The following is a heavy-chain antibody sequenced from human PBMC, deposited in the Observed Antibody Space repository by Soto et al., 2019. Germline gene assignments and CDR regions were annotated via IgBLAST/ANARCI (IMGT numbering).Heavy chain of an antibody. J-gene: IGHJ3*02. V-gene: IGHV3-30-3*01. D-gene: IGHD2-15*01. CDR2: ISYDGSNK. CDR3: ARESYSLDIVVVVAAGDAFDI. Sequence: XGSLRLTFAASGFTFGSYAMHWVRQAPGKGLGWVAVISYDGSNKYYADSVKGRFTISRDNSKNTLYLQMNSLRAEDTAVYYCARESYSLDIVVVVAAGDAFDIWGQGTMVTVSS. CDR1: GFTFGSYA.